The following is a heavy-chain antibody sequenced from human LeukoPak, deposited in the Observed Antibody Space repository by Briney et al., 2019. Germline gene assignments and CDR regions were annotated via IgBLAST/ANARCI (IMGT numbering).Heavy chain of an antibody. Sequence: APLKVSRKASGFTFTNYDINWVRQATGQGLEWIGWMNPRNGNTGYAQKFQGRVTMTRDTSISTAYMELRSLRSEDTAVYYCVRDGEGVAISVNYWFDPWGQGTLVTVSS. J-gene: IGHJ5*02. D-gene: IGHD3-10*01. V-gene: IGHV1-8*01. CDR1: GFTFTNYD. CDR3: VRDGEGVAISVNYWFDP. CDR2: MNPRNGNT.